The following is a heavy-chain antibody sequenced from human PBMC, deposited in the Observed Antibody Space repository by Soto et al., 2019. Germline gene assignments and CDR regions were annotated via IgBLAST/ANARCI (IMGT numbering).Heavy chain of an antibody. Sequence: VGSLRLSCAASRLTFSDYYMSWIRQAPGKGLEWLSYISSSGTTIHYADSVKGRFTISRDNAKNSLFLQMNSLRAEDTAVYYCVARIQLWNRVDFWGQGTLVTVSS. V-gene: IGHV3-11*01. CDR1: RLTFSDYY. J-gene: IGHJ4*02. CDR2: ISSSGTTI. CDR3: VARIQLWNRVDF. D-gene: IGHD5-18*01.